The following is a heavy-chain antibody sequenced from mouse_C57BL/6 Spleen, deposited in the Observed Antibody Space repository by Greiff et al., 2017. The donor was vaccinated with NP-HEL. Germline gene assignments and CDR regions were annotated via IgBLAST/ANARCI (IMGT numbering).Heavy chain of an antibody. V-gene: IGHV5-6*01. Sequence: EVQGVESGGDLVKPGGSLKLSCAASGFTFTSSGMSWVRQTPAQRLEWVATISRGGSYTSYPDSVTGRFTLSSDNANNTLYLQMRRLKAEDTSMYYCARQGEYSNSHYDYWGQGTTLTVSS. CDR2: ISRGGSYT. J-gene: IGHJ2*01. CDR3: ARQGEYSNSHYDY. CDR1: GFTFTSSG. D-gene: IGHD2-5*01.